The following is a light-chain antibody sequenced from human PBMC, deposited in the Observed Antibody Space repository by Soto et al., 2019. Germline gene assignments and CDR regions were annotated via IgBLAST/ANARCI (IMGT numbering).Light chain of an antibody. CDR1: SSNIGAGYD. CDR2: GNS. V-gene: IGLV1-40*01. J-gene: IGLJ2*01. Sequence: QSVLTQPPSVSGAPGQRVTISCTGSSSNIGAGYDVHWYQQLPGTAPKLLISGNSNRPSGVPDRFSGSKSGTSASLAIIGLQADDEADYYCQSYDTSLSVVIFGGGTKVTVL. CDR3: QSYDTSLSVVI.